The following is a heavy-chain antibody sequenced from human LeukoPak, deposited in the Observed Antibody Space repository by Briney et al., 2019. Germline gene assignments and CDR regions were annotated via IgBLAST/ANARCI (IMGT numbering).Heavy chain of an antibody. CDR3: ATQSGSYYYPYYFDY. CDR2: IYPGDSDT. J-gene: IGHJ4*02. Sequence: GESLKTSCKGSGYSFTSYWIGWVRQMPGKGLEWMGIIYPGDSDTRYSPSFQGQVTISADKSISTAYLQWSSLKASDTAMYYCATQSGSYYYPYYFDYWGQGTLVTVSS. CDR1: GYSFTSYW. V-gene: IGHV5-51*01. D-gene: IGHD1-26*01.